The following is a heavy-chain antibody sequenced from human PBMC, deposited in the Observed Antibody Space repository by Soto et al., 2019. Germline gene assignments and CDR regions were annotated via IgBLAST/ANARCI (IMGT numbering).Heavy chain of an antibody. CDR1: GFTFSSYA. Sequence: QVQLVESGGGVVQPGRSLRLSCAASGFTFSSYAMHWVRQAPGKGLEWVAVISYDGSNKYYADSVKGRFTISRDNSKNTLYLQMNSLRAEDTAVYYCARDPVYYDSSSRGYFDYWGQGTLVTASS. CDR3: ARDPVYYDSSSRGYFDY. V-gene: IGHV3-30-3*01. CDR2: ISYDGSNK. D-gene: IGHD3-22*01. J-gene: IGHJ4*02.